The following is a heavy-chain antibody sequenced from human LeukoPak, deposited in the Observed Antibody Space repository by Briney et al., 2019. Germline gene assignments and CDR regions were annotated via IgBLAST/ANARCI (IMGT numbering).Heavy chain of an antibody. CDR1: GGSISSYY. V-gene: IGHV4-59*12. Sequence: PSETLSLTCTVSGGSISSYYWNWIRQPPGRGLDWIGYIYYSGSTNYNPSLKSRVTISVDTSKNQFSLKLSSVTAADTAVYYCARDVLGPRLFDYWGQGTLVTVSS. CDR2: IYYSGST. CDR3: ARDVLGPRLFDY. J-gene: IGHJ4*02.